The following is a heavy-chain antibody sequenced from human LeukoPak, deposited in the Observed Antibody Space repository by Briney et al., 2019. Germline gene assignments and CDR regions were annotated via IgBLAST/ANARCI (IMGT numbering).Heavy chain of an antibody. CDR3: ARRWHYYYYMDV. CDR2: IYYSGST. Sequence: SETLSLTCTVSGGSISSSSYYWGWIRQPPGKGLEWIGSIYYSGSTYYNPSLKSRVTISVDTSKNQFSLKLSSVTAADTAVYYCARRWHYYYYMDVWGKGTTVTISS. D-gene: IGHD6-13*01. J-gene: IGHJ6*03. CDR1: GGSISSSSYY. V-gene: IGHV4-39*01.